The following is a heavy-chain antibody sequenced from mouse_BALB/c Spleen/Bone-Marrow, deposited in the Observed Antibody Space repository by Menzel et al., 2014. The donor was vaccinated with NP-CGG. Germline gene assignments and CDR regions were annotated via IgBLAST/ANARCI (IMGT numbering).Heavy chain of an antibody. D-gene: IGHD1-1*01. CDR1: GYTFTSYW. Sequence: LQQSGSELVRPGASVKLSCKASGYTFTSYWIRWVKQRPGQGLEWIGNIYPGSGTINYDEKFKNKATLTVDTSSSIAYMQLSSLTSEDSVVYYCRCYDYTMDYWGQGTSVTVSS. CDR3: RCYDYTMDY. V-gene: IGHV1S22*01. J-gene: IGHJ4*01. CDR2: IYPGSGTI.